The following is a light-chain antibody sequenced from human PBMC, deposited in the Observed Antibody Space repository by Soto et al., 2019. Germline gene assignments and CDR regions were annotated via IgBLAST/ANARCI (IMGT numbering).Light chain of an antibody. CDR2: DAS. V-gene: IGKV3-11*01. CDR1: QSVSIY. Sequence: EIVLTQSPATLSLSPGERATLSCRASQSVSIYLAWYQQKPGQAPRPLIHDASNRATGIPARFSGSGSGTDFTLTISSLEPEDFAVYYCQQRSNWPLTFGGGTKVEIK. CDR3: QQRSNWPLT. J-gene: IGKJ4*01.